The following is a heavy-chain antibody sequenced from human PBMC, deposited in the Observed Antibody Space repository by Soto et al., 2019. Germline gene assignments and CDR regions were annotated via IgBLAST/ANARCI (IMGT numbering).Heavy chain of an antibody. Sequence: QVQLVQSGAEVKKPGASVKVSCKASGYTFTSYGISWVRQAPGQGLAWMGWISAYNGNTNYAQKLQSRVTMTTDTSTSTAYMELRSLRSDDTVVYYCAFRIAAAGLKEPSHDAFDIWGQGTMVTVSS. CDR2: ISAYNGNT. CDR3: AFRIAAAGLKEPSHDAFDI. V-gene: IGHV1-18*01. D-gene: IGHD6-13*01. J-gene: IGHJ3*02. CDR1: GYTFTSYG.